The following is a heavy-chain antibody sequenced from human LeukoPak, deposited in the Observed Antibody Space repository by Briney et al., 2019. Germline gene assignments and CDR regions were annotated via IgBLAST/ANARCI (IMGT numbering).Heavy chain of an antibody. D-gene: IGHD4-17*01. CDR2: ITGSGGST. Sequence: PGGSLRLTCAASGLTFSSYAMSWVRQAPGKGLEWVSTITGSGGSTYFADSVKGRFTISRDNAKNSLYLQMNSLRAEDTAVYYCGRGDYGDYAAPPDYWGQGTLVTVSS. J-gene: IGHJ4*02. V-gene: IGHV3-23*01. CDR3: GRGDYGDYAAPPDY. CDR1: GLTFSSYA.